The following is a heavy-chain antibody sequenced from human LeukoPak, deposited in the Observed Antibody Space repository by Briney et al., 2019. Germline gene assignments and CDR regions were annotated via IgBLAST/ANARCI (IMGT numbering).Heavy chain of an antibody. CDR1: GYTLTELS. D-gene: IGHD2-2*01. CDR3: ATGYLVTAGLMDV. J-gene: IGHJ6*02. Sequence: ASVKVACKVSGYTLTELSMFWVRQAPGKGLEWMGSFDPEDGKTVYAQKFQGRVTMTEDTSTDTAYMELSSLRSEDTAVYYCATGYLVTAGLMDVWGQGTTVTVSS. CDR2: FDPEDGKT. V-gene: IGHV1-24*01.